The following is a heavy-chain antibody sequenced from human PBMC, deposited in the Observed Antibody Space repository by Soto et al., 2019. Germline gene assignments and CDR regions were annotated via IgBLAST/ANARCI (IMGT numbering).Heavy chain of an antibody. CDR2: ISAFNGNT. Sequence: QDQLVQSGAEVKKPGASVTVSCKASGYSFTNYGVTWVRQAPGQGLEWMGWISAFNGNTHYAQNLQCRVTMTTDASTSTAYMELRSLRSDDTAVYYCARDRGVAPPVAGNTHYYYDMDVWGKGTTVTVSS. J-gene: IGHJ6*03. D-gene: IGHD6-19*01. CDR1: GYSFTNYG. V-gene: IGHV1-18*01. CDR3: ARDRGVAPPVAGNTHYYYDMDV.